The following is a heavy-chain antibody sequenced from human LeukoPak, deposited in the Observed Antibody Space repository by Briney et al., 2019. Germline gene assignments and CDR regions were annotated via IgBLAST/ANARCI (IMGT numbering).Heavy chain of an antibody. CDR2: IFHSGST. J-gene: IGHJ4*02. V-gene: IGHV4-38-2*02. Sequence: PSETLSLTCTVSGYSISTGYYWGWIRQPPGKGLEWIGSIFHSGSTYYNPSLKSRVTISVDTSKNQFSLKLSSVTAADTAVYYCARGHSSVVTAIPSYFDYWGQGTLVAVSS. CDR3: ARGHSSVVTAIPSYFDY. D-gene: IGHD2-21*02. CDR1: GYSISTGYY.